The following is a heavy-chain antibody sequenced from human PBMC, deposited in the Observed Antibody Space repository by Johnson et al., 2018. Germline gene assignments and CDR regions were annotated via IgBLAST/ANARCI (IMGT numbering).Heavy chain of an antibody. CDR3: AKPLKASSNRFGMDV. V-gene: IGHV4-34*01. J-gene: IGHJ6*02. Sequence: QVQLQQWGAGLLKPSETLSLTCAVYGGSLRGYYWSWIRQAPGKGLEWIGEINHSGSTNYKPSLKSRVTISVDGSEKGFSLRLTSVTAADTAIYNCAKPLKASSNRFGMDVWVQGTTVIV. D-gene: IGHD4-11*01. CDR2: INHSGST. CDR1: GGSLRGYY.